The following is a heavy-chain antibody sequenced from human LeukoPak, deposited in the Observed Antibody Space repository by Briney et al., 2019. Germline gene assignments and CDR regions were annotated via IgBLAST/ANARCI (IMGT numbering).Heavy chain of an antibody. CDR2: ISSNGGST. Sequence: PGGSLRLSCAASGFTFSSYAMHWVRQAPGKGLEYVSAISSNGGSTYYANSVKGRFTISRDNSKNTLYLQMGSLRAEDMAVYYCARGNWNYGGVFDYWGQGTLVTVSS. CDR3: ARGNWNYGGVFDY. CDR1: GFTFSSYA. V-gene: IGHV3-64*01. D-gene: IGHD1-7*01. J-gene: IGHJ4*02.